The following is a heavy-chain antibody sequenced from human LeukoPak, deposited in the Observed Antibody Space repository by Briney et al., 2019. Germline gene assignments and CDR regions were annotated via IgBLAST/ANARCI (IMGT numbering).Heavy chain of an antibody. J-gene: IGHJ6*02. CDR1: GGTFSTYA. Sequence: ASVKVSCKASGGTFSTYAISWVRQAPGQGLEWMGGIIPIFGTANYAQKFQGRVTITADESTSTAYMELSSLRSEDTAVYYCAVKYGDYVDYYGMDVWGQGTTVTVSS. V-gene: IGHV1-69*13. D-gene: IGHD4-17*01. CDR3: AVKYGDYVDYYGMDV. CDR2: IIPIFGTA.